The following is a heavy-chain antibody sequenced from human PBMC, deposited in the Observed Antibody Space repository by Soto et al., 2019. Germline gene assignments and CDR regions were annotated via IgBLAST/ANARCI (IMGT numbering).Heavy chain of an antibody. CDR2: ISESGDST. CDR3: APHVYCSGGSCHYDAFDI. V-gene: IGHV3-23*01. CDR1: GFIFGNYM. D-gene: IGHD2-15*01. Sequence: EVQLLESGGGLVQPGESLRLSCAVSGFIFGNYMMTWVRQAPGKGLEWVSTISESGDSTYYADSVKGRFTISRDSSKKTQYLQMDSLGAEDTAVYYCAPHVYCSGGSCHYDAFDIRGQGTMVTVSS. J-gene: IGHJ3*02.